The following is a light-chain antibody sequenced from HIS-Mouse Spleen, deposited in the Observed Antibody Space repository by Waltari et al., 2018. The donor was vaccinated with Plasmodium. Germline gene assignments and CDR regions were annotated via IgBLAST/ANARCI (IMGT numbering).Light chain of an antibody. CDR2: YAS. J-gene: IGKJ5*01. Sequence: DIQMTQSPSSLSASVGDRVTITCQASQDISNYLNWYQQKPGKAPKLLIYYASNLETVVPSRFSGSGSGTDFTFTISSLQPEDIATYYCQQYDNLPTFGQGTRLEIK. CDR1: QDISNY. CDR3: QQYDNLPT. V-gene: IGKV1-33*01.